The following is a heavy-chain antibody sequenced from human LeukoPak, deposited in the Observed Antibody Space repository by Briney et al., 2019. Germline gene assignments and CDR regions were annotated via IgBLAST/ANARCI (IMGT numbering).Heavy chain of an antibody. CDR2: ISGSGGST. Sequence: GGSLRLSCAASGFTFSSYALSWVRQAPGKGLEWVSAISGSGGSTYYADSVKGRFTISRDNSKNTLYLQMNSLRAEDTAVYYCAKAIAAAGAFDYWGQGTLVTVSS. V-gene: IGHV3-23*01. J-gene: IGHJ4*02. D-gene: IGHD6-13*01. CDR3: AKAIAAAGAFDY. CDR1: GFTFSSYA.